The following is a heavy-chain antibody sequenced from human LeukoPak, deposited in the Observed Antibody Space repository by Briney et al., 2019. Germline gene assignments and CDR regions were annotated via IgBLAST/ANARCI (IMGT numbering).Heavy chain of an antibody. D-gene: IGHD3-9*01. J-gene: IGHJ5*02. CDR3: ARNAYFDNNWFDP. CDR1: GGSFSGYY. CDR2: VNHSGST. V-gene: IGHV4-34*01. Sequence: PSETLSLTCAVYGGSFSGYYWSWIRQPPGKGLEWIGEVNHSGSTNYNPSLKSRVTISVDTSKNQFSLKLSSATAADTAVYYCARNAYFDNNWFDPWGQGTLVTVSS.